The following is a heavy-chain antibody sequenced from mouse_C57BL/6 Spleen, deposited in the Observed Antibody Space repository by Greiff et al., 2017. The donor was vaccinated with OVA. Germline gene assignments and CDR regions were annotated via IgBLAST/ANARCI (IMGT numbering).Heavy chain of an antibody. V-gene: IGHV5-9*01. J-gene: IGHJ3*01. CDR2: ISGGGGNT. Sequence: EVHLVESGGGLVKPGGSLKLSCAASGFTFSSYTMSWVRQTPEKRLEWVATISGGGGNTYYPDSVKGRFTISRDNAKNTLYLQMSSLRSEDTALYYCARKDYGSSAWFAYWGQGTLVTVSA. D-gene: IGHD1-1*01. CDR3: ARKDYGSSAWFAY. CDR1: GFTFSSYT.